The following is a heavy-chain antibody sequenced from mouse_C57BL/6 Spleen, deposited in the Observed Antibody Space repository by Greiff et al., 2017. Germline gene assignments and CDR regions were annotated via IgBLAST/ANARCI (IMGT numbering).Heavy chain of an antibody. V-gene: IGHV1-53*01. CDR3: ARHHYYGSVDY. J-gene: IGHJ2*01. D-gene: IGHD1-1*01. Sequence: QVQLKQPGTELVKPGAPVKLSCKASGYTFTSYWMHWVKQRPGQGLEWIGNINPSNGGTNYNVTFKSKATLTVDKSSSTVYMQLSSLTSEDSAVYYCARHHYYGSVDYWGQGTTLTVSS. CDR1: GYTFTSYW. CDR2: INPSNGGT.